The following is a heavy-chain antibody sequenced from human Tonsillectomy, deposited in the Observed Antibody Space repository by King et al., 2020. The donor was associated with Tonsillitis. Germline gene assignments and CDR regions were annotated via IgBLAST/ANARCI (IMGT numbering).Heavy chain of an antibody. V-gene: IGHV1-3*01. Sequence: QVQLVESGAEVKKPGASVKVTCKASGYSFTSYSIHWVRQAPGQRLEWMGWIIVDNSDTKYSQRFQDRVTSTRDSSASTAYMELSSLRPEDTAIYYCARGTYSSSWSFFDYWGQGTLVTVSS. J-gene: IGHJ4*02. CDR1: GYSFTSYS. D-gene: IGHD6-13*01. CDR2: IIVDNSDT. CDR3: ARGTYSSSWSFFDY.